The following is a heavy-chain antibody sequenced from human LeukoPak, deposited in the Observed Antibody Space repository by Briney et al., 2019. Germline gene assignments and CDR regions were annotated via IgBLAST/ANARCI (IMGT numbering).Heavy chain of an antibody. D-gene: IGHD6-19*01. V-gene: IGHV1-2*02. J-gene: IGHJ4*02. CDR3: ARDLSSGSDLDY. CDR1: GYTFTGYY. CDR2: INPNSGGT. Sequence: ASVKVSCRASGYTFTGYYMHWVRQAPGQGLAWMGWINPNSGGTNYAQKFQGRVTMTRDTSISTAYMELSRPRSDDTAVYYCARDLSSGSDLDYWGQGTLVTVSS.